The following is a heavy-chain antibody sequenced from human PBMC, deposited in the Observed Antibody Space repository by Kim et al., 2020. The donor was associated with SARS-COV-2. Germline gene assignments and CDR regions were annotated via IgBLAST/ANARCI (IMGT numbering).Heavy chain of an antibody. CDR2: IKQDGSEK. CDR3: ARGTQWEPNFDY. D-gene: IGHD1-26*01. CDR1: GFTFISYW. V-gene: IGHV3-7*01. Sequence: GGSLRLSCAASGFTFISYWMTWVRQAPGKGLEWVANIKQDGSEKYYVDSVKGRFTISRDNAKNSLYLQMNSLRAEDTAVYYCARGTQWEPNFDYWGQGTLVTVSS. J-gene: IGHJ4*02.